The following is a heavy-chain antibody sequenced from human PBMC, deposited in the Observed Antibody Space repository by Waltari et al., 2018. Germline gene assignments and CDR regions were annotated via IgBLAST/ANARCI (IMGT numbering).Heavy chain of an antibody. Sequence: QLQLQESGPGLVKPSATLSLTCTVSGCSISSSSYYWGWIRQPPGKGLEWIGSIYYSGSTYYNPPLKSRVTISVDTSKNQFSLKLSSVTAADTAVYYCASSTGVLFDYWGQGTLVTVSS. CDR2: IYYSGST. CDR1: GCSISSSSYY. CDR3: ASSTGVLFDY. J-gene: IGHJ4*02. D-gene: IGHD1-1*01. V-gene: IGHV4-39*01.